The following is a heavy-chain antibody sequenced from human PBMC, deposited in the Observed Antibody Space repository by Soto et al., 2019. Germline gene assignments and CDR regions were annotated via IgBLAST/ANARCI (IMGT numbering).Heavy chain of an antibody. Sequence: EVQLVESGGALVQPGGSLRLSCVGSGFTFSSFDMNWVRQAPGKGLEWISYISSRGISTYYADSVKGRFTISRDNAENSLFLQMNSLRVEDTAVYSCSRALTHYYDTSGPAFGSWGQGNLLPVSS. D-gene: IGHD3-22*01. J-gene: IGHJ4*02. CDR3: SRALTHYYDTSGPAFGS. CDR1: GFTFSSFD. CDR2: ISSRGIST. V-gene: IGHV3-48*03.